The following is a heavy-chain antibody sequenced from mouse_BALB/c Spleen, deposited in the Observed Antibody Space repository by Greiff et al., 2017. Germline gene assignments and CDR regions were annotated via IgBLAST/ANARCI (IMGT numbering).Heavy chain of an antibody. Sequence: EVKLVESGGGLVQPGGSRKLSCAASGFTFSSVGMHWVRQAPEKGLEWVAYISSGSSTIYYADTVKGRFTISRDNPKNTLFLQMTSLRSEDTAMYYCARFRSYFDYWGQGTTLTVSS. V-gene: IGHV5-17*02. J-gene: IGHJ2*01. CDR1: GFTFSSVG. CDR2: ISSGSSTI. CDR3: ARFRSYFDY.